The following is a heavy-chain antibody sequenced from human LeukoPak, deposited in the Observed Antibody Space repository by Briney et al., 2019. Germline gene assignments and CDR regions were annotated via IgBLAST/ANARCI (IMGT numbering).Heavy chain of an antibody. D-gene: IGHD1-14*01. V-gene: IGHV3-9*01. CDR1: GFTFSSYW. J-gene: IGHJ6*02. CDR3: IKDIRPGGMDV. Sequence: GGSLRLSCAASGFTFSSYWMSWVRQAPEKGLEWVSGIGLNTGRIDYGDSVKGRFTVSRDNAKNSLYLQMDSLRAEDTAIYYCIKDIRPGGMDVWGQGTTVTVSS. CDR2: IGLNTGRI.